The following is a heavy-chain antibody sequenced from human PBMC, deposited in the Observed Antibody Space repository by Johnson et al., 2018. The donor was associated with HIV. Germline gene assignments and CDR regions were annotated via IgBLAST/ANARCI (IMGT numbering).Heavy chain of an antibody. CDR2: ISYDGSNK. D-gene: IGHD3-3*01. CDR3: ARDALLRFLEWFI. V-gene: IGHV3-30-3*01. CDR1: GFTFSNAW. Sequence: QVQLVESGGRLVKPGGSLRLSCAASGFTFSNAWMSWVRQAPGKGLEWVAVISYDGSNKYYADSVKGRFTISRDNSKNTLYLQMNSLRVEDTAVYYCARDALLRFLEWFIWGQGTMVTVSS. J-gene: IGHJ3*02.